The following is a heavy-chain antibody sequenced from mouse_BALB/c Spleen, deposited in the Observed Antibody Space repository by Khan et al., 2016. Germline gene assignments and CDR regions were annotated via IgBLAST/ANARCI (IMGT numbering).Heavy chain of an antibody. Sequence: EVELVEPGGGLVQPGGFRKLSCAASGFTFSRFGMHWVRQTPEKGLERVALISSGSSTIYYPATLHVRFTDSRANPKHPLLLQMTSLRSDETAMYYCTRGDYWGQGTTLTVSS. CDR3: TRGDY. CDR2: ISSGSSTI. CDR1: GFTFSRFG. V-gene: IGHV5-17*02. J-gene: IGHJ2*01.